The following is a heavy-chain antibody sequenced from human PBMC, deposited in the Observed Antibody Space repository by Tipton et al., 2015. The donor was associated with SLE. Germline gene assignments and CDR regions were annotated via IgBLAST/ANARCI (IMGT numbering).Heavy chain of an antibody. V-gene: IGHV4-59*01. CDR3: AGGELRYGDYDFYY. CDR2: IFYSGGT. D-gene: IGHD4-17*01. Sequence: TLSLTCTISGGSIGGFYWTWIRQPPGKGLEWIGYIFYSGGTNYNPSLKSRVTISGDTSKNQFSLRLSSVTAADTAVYYCAGGELRYGDYDFYYWGQGSLVTVSS. CDR1: GGSIGGFY. J-gene: IGHJ4*02.